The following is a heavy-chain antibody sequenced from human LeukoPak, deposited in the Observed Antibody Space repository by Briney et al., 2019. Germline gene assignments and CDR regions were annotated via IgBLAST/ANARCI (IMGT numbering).Heavy chain of an antibody. CDR2: IYTSGST. CDR1: GGSISSGSYY. V-gene: IGHV4-61*02. D-gene: IGHD1-26*01. Sequence: TSEILSLTCTVSGGSISSGSYYWSWIRQPAGKGLEWIGRIYTSGSTNYNPSLKSRVTISVDTSKNQFSLKLSSVTAADTAVYYCARVSGIVGAPFGYWGQGTLVTVSS. CDR3: ARVSGIVGAPFGY. J-gene: IGHJ4*02.